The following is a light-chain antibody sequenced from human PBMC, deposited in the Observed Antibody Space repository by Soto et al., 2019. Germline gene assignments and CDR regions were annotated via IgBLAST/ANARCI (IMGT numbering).Light chain of an antibody. CDR3: TSKTSRTTPLFV. CDR1: SSDVGGYKY. CDR2: EVS. J-gene: IGLJ1*01. Sequence: QSVLTQPASVSGSPGQSITISCTGTSSDVGGYKYVSWYQLYPGKAPKLMIYEVSNRPSGVSHRFSGSKSGNTASLTISGLQAEDEADYYCTSKTSRTTPLFVFGTGTKVTVL. V-gene: IGLV2-14*01.